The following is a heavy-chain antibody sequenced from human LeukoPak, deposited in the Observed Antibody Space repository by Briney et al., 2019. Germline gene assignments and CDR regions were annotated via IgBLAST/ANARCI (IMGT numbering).Heavy chain of an antibody. V-gene: IGHV4-30-2*02. D-gene: IGHD7-27*01. Sequence: SETLSLTCTVSGGSISSGGYYWSWIRQPPGKGLEWIGYIYHSGSTYYNPSLKSRVTISVDTSKNQFSLKLNSVTPADTAVYYCARSGVPQRWGQGTLVTVSS. CDR3: ARSGVPQR. CDR1: GGSISSGGYY. J-gene: IGHJ4*02. CDR2: IYHSGST.